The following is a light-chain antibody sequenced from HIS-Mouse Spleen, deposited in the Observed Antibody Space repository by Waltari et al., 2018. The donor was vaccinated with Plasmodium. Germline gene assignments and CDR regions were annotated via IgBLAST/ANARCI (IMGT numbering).Light chain of an antibody. CDR2: KAS. Sequence: IQVTQSPYTLSASVGDRGTITCRASQSISSWFAWYQQKPGKAPKLLIYKASSLESGVPSRFSGSGSGTEFTLTISSLQHDDFATYYCQQYNSYWTFGQGTKVEIK. J-gene: IGKJ1*01. CDR1: QSISSW. CDR3: QQYNSYWT. V-gene: IGKV1-5*03.